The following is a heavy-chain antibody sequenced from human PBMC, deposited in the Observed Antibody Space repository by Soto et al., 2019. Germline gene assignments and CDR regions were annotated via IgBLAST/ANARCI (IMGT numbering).Heavy chain of an antibody. CDR2: IWYDGSNK. CDR1: GFIFSSYG. Sequence: GGSLRLSCAASGFIFSSYGMHWVRRAPGKGLEWVAVIWYDGSNKYYADSVKGRFTISRDNSKNTLYLQMNSLRAEDTAVYYCASLIDSSGYYDDYWGQGT. CDR3: ASLIDSSGYYDDY. V-gene: IGHV3-33*01. D-gene: IGHD3-22*01. J-gene: IGHJ4*02.